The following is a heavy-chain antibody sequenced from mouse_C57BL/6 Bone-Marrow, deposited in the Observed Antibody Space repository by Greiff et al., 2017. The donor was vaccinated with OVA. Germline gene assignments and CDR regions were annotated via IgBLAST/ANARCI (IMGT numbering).Heavy chain of an antibody. CDR3: ARADYEIAY. D-gene: IGHD2-4*01. V-gene: IGHV1-69*01. Sequence: QVQLQQPGAELVMPGASVKLSCKASGYTFTSYWMHWVKQRPGQGLEWIGEIDPSDSYPTYNQKFKGKSTLTVDKSSSTAYMQLSSLTSEDSAVYYCARADYEIAYWGQGTLVTVSA. CDR1: GYTFTSYW. J-gene: IGHJ3*01. CDR2: IDPSDSYP.